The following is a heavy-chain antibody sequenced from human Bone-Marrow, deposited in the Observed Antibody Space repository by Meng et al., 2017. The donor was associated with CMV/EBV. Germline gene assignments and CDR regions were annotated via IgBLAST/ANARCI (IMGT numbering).Heavy chain of an antibody. Sequence: GESLKISCAASGFTFSSYAMSWVRQAPGKGLEWVSVIYSGGSSTYYADSVKGRFTISRDNSKNTLYLQMNSLRAEDTAVYYCARDRDSYGMDVWGQGTTVTVSS. CDR3: ARDRDSYGMDV. J-gene: IGHJ6*02. CDR2: IYSGGSST. CDR1: GFTFSSYA. V-gene: IGHV3-23*03.